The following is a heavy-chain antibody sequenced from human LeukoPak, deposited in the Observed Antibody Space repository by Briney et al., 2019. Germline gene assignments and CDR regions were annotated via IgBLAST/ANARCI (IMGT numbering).Heavy chain of an antibody. D-gene: IGHD3-9*01. CDR1: GYTFTGYY. J-gene: IGHJ4*02. CDR2: IDPNSGGT. Sequence: ASVKVSCKASGYTFTGYYMHWVRQAPGQGLEWMGWIDPNSGGTNYAQKFQGRVTMTRDTSISTAYMELSRLRYDDTAVYYCARGNYDILTGYYMRDDYWGRGTLVTVSS. CDR3: ARGNYDILTGYYMRDDY. V-gene: IGHV1-2*02.